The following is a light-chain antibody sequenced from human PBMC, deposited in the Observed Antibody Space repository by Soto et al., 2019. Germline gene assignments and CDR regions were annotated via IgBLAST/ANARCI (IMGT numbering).Light chain of an antibody. CDR2: GAS. V-gene: IGKV3-20*01. J-gene: IGKJ5*01. CDR1: QSFSSSY. CDR3: QQYGTSIT. Sequence: EIVLTQSPGTLSLSPGERATLSCRASQSFSSSYLAWYQQKPGQALRLLIYGASSRATGIPDRFSGSGSGTDFTLTISRLEPEDFAVYYCQQYGTSITFGQGTRLEI.